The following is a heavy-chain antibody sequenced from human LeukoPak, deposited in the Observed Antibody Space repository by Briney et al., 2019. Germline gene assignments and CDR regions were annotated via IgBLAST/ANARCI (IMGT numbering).Heavy chain of an antibody. V-gene: IGHV3-15*01. CDR1: GFTFSNAW. CDR3: AKDSSIAPRLGDY. D-gene: IGHD3-16*01. Sequence: GGSLRLSCAASGFTFSNAWMSWVRQAPGKGLEWVGRIKSKTDGGTTDYAAPVKGRFTISRDNSKNTLYLQMNSLRAEDTAVYYCAKDSSIAPRLGDYWGQGTLVTVSS. CDR2: IKSKTDGGTT. J-gene: IGHJ4*02.